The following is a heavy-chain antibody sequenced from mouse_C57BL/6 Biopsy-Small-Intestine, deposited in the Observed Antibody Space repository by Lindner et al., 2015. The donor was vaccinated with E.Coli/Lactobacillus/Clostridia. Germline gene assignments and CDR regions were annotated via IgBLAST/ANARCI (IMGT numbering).Heavy chain of an antibody. CDR3: VRGPDGAFDY. V-gene: IGHV1-54*01. D-gene: IGHD3-1*01. CDR2: INPGSGGA. CDR1: GYAFTNYL. J-gene: IGHJ2*01. Sequence: VQLQESGGEVIRPGTSVKVSCKASGYAFTNYLIEWVKQRPGQGLEWIGVINPGSGGANYNEKFKDKAILTADTSSSKAYMQLSGLTSEDSAVYFCVRGPDGAFDYWGQGTTLIVTS.